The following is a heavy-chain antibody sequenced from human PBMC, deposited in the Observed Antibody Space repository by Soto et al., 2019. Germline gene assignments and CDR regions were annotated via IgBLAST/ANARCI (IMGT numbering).Heavy chain of an antibody. CDR1: GFTFSSYG. Sequence: PGGSLRLSCAASGFTFSSYGMHWVRQAPGKGLEWVAVIWYDGSNKYYADSVKGRFAISRDNSKNTLYLQMNSLRAEDTAVYYCAREYDTVTIAFDIWGQGTMVTVSS. CDR3: AREYDTVTIAFDI. D-gene: IGHD4-17*01. V-gene: IGHV3-33*01. J-gene: IGHJ3*02. CDR2: IWYDGSNK.